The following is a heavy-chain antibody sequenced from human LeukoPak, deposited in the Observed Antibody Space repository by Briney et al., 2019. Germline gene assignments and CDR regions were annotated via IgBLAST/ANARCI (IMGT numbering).Heavy chain of an antibody. J-gene: IGHJ3*02. CDR3: AKGGLVHPLHI. Sequence: ETLSLTCTVSGGSISSSSYYWGWIRQAPGKGLEWVSVISGSGTNTDYADSVKGRFTISRDNSKNTLYLQMNSLRAEDTAVYYCAKGGLVHPLHIWGQGTMVTVSS. CDR2: ISGSGTNT. V-gene: IGHV3-23*01. D-gene: IGHD3/OR15-3a*01. CDR1: GGSISSSSYY.